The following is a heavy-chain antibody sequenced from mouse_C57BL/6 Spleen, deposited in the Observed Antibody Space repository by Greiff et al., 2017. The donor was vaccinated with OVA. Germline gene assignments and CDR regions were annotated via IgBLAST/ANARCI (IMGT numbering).Heavy chain of an antibody. J-gene: IGHJ3*01. D-gene: IGHD1-2*01. CDR1: GYSFTGYY. V-gene: IGHV1-42*01. CDR3: ARSGDYGPFAY. Sequence: EVHLVESGPELVKPGASVKISCKASGYSFTGYYMNWVKQSPEKSLEWIGEINPSTGGTTYNQKFKAKATLTVDKSSSTAYMQLKSLTSEDSAVYYCARSGDYGPFAYWGQGTLVTVSA. CDR2: INPSTGGT.